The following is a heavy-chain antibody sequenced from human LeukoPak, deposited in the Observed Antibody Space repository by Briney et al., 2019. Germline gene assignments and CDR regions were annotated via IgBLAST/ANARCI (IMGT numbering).Heavy chain of an antibody. CDR2: IYYSGST. CDR1: GGSISSSSYY. D-gene: IGHD3-16*01. V-gene: IGHV4-39*01. J-gene: IGHJ3*02. Sequence: SETLSLTCTVSGGSISSSSYYWGWIRHPTGKGLEWIGSIYYSGSTYYNPSLKSRVTISVDTSKNQFSLKLSSVAAADPAVYYCAFTQFGDAFDIWGQGTMVTVSS. CDR3: AFTQFGDAFDI.